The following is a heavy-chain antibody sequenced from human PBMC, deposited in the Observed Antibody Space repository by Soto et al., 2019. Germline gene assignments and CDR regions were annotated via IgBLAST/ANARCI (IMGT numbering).Heavy chain of an antibody. Sequence: PGGSLRLSCAASGFTLSTYWMSWVRQAPGKGLEWVANIKQDGSEKKYVDSVKGRFTISRDNAKNSVSLQMNSLRAEDTAVYYCAREYTAWPLAYGLDVWGQGTTVTVSS. CDR2: IKQDGSEK. CDR1: GFTLSTYW. D-gene: IGHD2-2*02. V-gene: IGHV3-7*01. J-gene: IGHJ6*02. CDR3: AREYTAWPLAYGLDV.